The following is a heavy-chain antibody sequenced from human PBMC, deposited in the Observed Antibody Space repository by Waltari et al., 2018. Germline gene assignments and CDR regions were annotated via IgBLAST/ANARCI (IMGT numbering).Heavy chain of an antibody. D-gene: IGHD2-15*01. V-gene: IGHV4-39*01. CDR2: IYYSGST. J-gene: IGHJ5*02. CDR1: GGSISRQSDY. CDR3: ARLPSGGASHWFDP. Sequence: QLQLQESGPGLVKPSETLSLTCSVSGGSISRQSDYRGWIRQPPGKGLEYIGNIYYSGSTYYNPSLKSRVTISIDTSKNQFSLKLSSVTAADTAVYYCARLPSGGASHWFDPWGQGTLVTVSS.